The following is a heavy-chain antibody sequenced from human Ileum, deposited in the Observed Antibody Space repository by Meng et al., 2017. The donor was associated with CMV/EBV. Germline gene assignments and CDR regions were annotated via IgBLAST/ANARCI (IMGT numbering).Heavy chain of an antibody. Sequence: SVKVSCKASGGTFSSYAISWVRQAPGQGLEWMGGIIPILGIANYAQKFQGRVTITADKSTSTAYMELSSLRSEDTAVYYCARLVQPNEGIYYYYGMDAWGQGTTVTVSS. CDR2: IIPILGIA. D-gene: IGHD3-10*01. J-gene: IGHJ6*02. V-gene: IGHV1-69*10. CDR1: GGTFSSYA. CDR3: ARLVQPNEGIYYYYGMDA.